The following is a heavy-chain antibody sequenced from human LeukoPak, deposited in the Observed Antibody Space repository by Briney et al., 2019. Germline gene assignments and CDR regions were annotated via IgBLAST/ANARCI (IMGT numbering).Heavy chain of an antibody. D-gene: IGHD3-22*01. J-gene: IGHJ4*02. CDR1: GFTFSSYW. CDR3: ATSYDSSGCD. V-gene: IGHV3-7*01. CDR2: IKPDGSIQ. Sequence: GGSLRLSCAASGFTFSSYWMHWVRQAPGKGLVWVANIKPDGSIQFYGDSVKGRFTISRDNAKNSLYLQMNNLRAEDTALYYCATSYDSSGCDWGQGTLVTVSS.